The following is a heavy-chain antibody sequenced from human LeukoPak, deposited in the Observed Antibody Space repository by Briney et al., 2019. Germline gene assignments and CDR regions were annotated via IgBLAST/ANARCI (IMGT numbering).Heavy chain of an antibody. D-gene: IGHD2-15*01. CDR1: GYTFTSYG. V-gene: IGHV1-18*01. J-gene: IGHJ4*02. CDR2: ISAYNGNT. Sequence: ASVKVSCKASGYTFTSYGISWVRQAPGQGLEWIGWISAYNGNTNSAQKRQGRVIMTADTSTSTAYMELRSLRSDDTAVYYCARDSELRYCSGGSCSFDYWGQGTLVTVSS. CDR3: ARDSELRYCSGGSCSFDY.